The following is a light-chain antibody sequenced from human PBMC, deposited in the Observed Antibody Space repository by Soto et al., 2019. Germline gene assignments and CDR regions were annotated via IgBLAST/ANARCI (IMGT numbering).Light chain of an antibody. Sequence: QSALTQPRSVSGSPGQSVTISCTGTSSDVGGYNYVSWYQQHPGKAPKLMIYDVSKRPSGVPDRFSGSKSGNTASLTISGLQAEDEADDYCCSYAGSYTFPFGGGTKLTVL. CDR3: CSYAGSYTFP. V-gene: IGLV2-11*01. CDR1: SSDVGGYNY. J-gene: IGLJ3*02. CDR2: DVS.